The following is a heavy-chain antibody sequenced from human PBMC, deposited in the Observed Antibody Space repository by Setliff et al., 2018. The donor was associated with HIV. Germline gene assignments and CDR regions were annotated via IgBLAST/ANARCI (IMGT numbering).Heavy chain of an antibody. CDR3: AKADDGAAAGPAP. J-gene: IGHJ5*02. Sequence: GGSLRLSCAASGFTFRSFGMHRVRQVPGKGLEWVAVIWYDGINKNYADSVRGRFTISRDNSRDTLYLEMSSLRVEDTALYYCAKADDGAAAGPAPWGQGTQVTVSS. CDR1: GFTFRSFG. V-gene: IGHV3-33*06. CDR2: IWYDGINK. D-gene: IGHD6-13*01.